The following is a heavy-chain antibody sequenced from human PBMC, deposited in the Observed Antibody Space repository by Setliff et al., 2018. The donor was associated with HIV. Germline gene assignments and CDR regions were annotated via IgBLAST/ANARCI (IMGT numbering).Heavy chain of an antibody. D-gene: IGHD3-3*01. J-gene: IGHJ4*02. Sequence: GGSLRLSCAASGFTFSSYAMHWVRQAPGKGLEWVAVISYDGSNKYYADSVKGRFTVSRDNAKNTVYLQMNSLRADDTGFYYCARGDGGLDSWGQGTLVTVSS. CDR2: ISYDGSNK. CDR3: ARGDGGLDS. V-gene: IGHV3-30-3*01. CDR1: GFTFSSYA.